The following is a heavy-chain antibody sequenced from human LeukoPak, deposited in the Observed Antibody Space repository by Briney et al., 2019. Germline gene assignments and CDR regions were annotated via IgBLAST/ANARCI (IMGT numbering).Heavy chain of an antibody. D-gene: IGHD3-22*01. Sequence: GGSLRLSCAASGFIFSTYSMNWVRQAPGKGLEWVSSISTSSSYIYYADSVKGRFTISRDNANDSLYLQMNSLRAEDTAVYYCAGSFSTYSYDASHWRGAFDIWGHGTMVTVSS. CDR2: ISTSSSYI. V-gene: IGHV3-21*01. CDR3: AGSFSTYSYDASHWRGAFDI. J-gene: IGHJ3*02. CDR1: GFIFSTYS.